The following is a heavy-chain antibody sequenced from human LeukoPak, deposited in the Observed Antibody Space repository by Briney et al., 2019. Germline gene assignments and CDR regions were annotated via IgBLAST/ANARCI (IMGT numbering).Heavy chain of an antibody. CDR2: IYYSGST. Sequence: SETLSLTCTVSGGSISSYYWSWIRQPPGKGLEWIGYIYYSGSTNYNPPLKSRVTISVDTSKNQFSLKLSSVTAADTAVYYCARHDPEKQFDYWGQGTLVTVSS. D-gene: IGHD1/OR15-1a*01. CDR1: GGSISSYY. J-gene: IGHJ4*02. CDR3: ARHDPEKQFDY. V-gene: IGHV4-59*08.